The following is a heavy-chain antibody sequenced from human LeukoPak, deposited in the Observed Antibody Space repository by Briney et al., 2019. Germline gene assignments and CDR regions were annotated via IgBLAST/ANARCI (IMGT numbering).Heavy chain of an antibody. Sequence: GGSLRLSCAASGFTFSSYAMSWVRLAPGKGLEWVSAISGSGDTTYYADSVKGRFTISRDNSKNTLYLQMNSLRAEDTAVYYCAKDVRTYDDFWSGYLSYWGQGTLVTVSS. CDR3: AKDVRTYDDFWSGYLSY. V-gene: IGHV3-23*01. D-gene: IGHD3-3*01. J-gene: IGHJ4*02. CDR2: ISGSGDTT. CDR1: GFTFSSYA.